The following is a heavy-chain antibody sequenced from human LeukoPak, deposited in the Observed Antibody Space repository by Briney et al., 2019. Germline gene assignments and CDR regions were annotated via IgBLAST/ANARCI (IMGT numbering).Heavy chain of an antibody. V-gene: IGHV4-59*08. CDR3: ARLGYCSGGSCYPEYYFDY. D-gene: IGHD2-15*01. J-gene: IGHJ4*02. CDR2: IYYSGST. Sequence: SETLSLTCTVSGGSISSYYWSWIRQPPGKGLEWIGYIYYSGSTNYNPSLKSRVTISVDTSKNQFSLKLSSVTAADTAVYYCARLGYCSGGSCYPEYYFDYWGQGILVTVSS. CDR1: GGSISSYY.